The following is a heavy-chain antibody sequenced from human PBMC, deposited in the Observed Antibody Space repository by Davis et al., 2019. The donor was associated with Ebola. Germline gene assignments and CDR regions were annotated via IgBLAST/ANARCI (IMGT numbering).Heavy chain of an antibody. J-gene: IGHJ4*02. V-gene: IGHV4-34*01. CDR3: ARTLTHNWGGFHFDS. CDR1: GGSFSGYY. CDR2: MSYSGRA. Sequence: MPSETLSLTCAVYGGSFSGYYWSWIRQPPGKGLEWIGSMSYSGRAYYNPSLKSRVTLSVDTSKNQFSLKMNSMTAADTAVYYCARTLTHNWGGFHFDSWGQGTAVTVSS. D-gene: IGHD7-27*01.